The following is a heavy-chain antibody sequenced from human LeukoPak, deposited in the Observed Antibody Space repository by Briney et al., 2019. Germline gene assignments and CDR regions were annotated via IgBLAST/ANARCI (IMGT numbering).Heavy chain of an antibody. Sequence: AGGSLRLSCAASGLTFSNYWMTWVRQAPGKGLEWVATIKQDGSEKFYVDSVKGRFTISRDNAKNSLYLQMNSLRVEDTAIYYCASPEWLPDSIDIWGQGTMVTVSS. CDR2: IKQDGSEK. J-gene: IGHJ3*02. V-gene: IGHV3-7*01. CDR3: ASPEWLPDSIDI. CDR1: GLTFSNYW. D-gene: IGHD3-3*01.